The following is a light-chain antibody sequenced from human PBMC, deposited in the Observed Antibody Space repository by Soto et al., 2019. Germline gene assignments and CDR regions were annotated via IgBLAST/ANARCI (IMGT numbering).Light chain of an antibody. CDR1: QAIFTF. Sequence: VQVTQTTTSLSSSVGDRVTITCRSSQAIFTFLNWYQQKEGKAPRFLIYATSNLQSGVPSRFSGTGSGTEFTLTISSLQPEDFATYFCQQCYSLPIPFGQVTRLE. J-gene: IGKJ5*01. CDR3: QQCYSLPIP. V-gene: IGKV1-39*01. CDR2: ATS.